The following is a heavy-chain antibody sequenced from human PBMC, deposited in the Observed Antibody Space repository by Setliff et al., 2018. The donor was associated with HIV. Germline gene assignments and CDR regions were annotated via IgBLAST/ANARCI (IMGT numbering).Heavy chain of an antibody. CDR2: ISGSGGVM. Sequence: PSETLSLSCAASGFTFSTYSMTWIRQAPGKGLEWVSYISGSGGVMAYADSVKGRFTISRDKSKNTLYLQMNSLRAEDTAVYYCARDSGGWYPTGDYYYYYMDVWGKGTTVTVSS. V-gene: IGHV3-48*01. D-gene: IGHD6-19*01. CDR3: ARDSGGWYPTGDYYYYYMDV. CDR1: GFTFSTYS. J-gene: IGHJ6*03.